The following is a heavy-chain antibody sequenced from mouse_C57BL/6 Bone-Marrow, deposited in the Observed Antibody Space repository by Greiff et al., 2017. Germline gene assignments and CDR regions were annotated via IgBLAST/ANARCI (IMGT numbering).Heavy chain of an antibody. Sequence: VQLQQPGAELVMPGASVKLSCKASGYTFTSYWMHWVKQRPGQGLAWIGEIDPSDSYTNYNQKFKGKSTLTVAKSSSTAYMQLSSLTSEDSAVYYCARVYDSTYWYFDVGGTGTTVTVSS. CDR2: IDPSDSYT. D-gene: IGHD1-1*01. J-gene: IGHJ1*03. CDR1: GYTFTSYW. CDR3: ARVYDSTYWYFDV. V-gene: IGHV1-69*01.